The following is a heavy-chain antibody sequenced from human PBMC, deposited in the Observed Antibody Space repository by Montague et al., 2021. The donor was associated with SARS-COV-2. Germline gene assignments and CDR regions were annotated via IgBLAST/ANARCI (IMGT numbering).Heavy chain of an antibody. CDR3: ARLESTRGVIIRGAFHI. CDR1: GDSINNSRYH. CDR2: IYYSGSA. Sequence: SETLSLTCSVSGDSINNSRYHWGWIRQPPGKGLEWIGTIYYSGSAYYNPPLKSRVTISVDTSKDQFSLKLNSVTATDTAVYYCARLESTRGVIIRGAFHIWGQGTKVTVSS. D-gene: IGHD3-10*01. J-gene: IGHJ3*02. V-gene: IGHV4-39*01.